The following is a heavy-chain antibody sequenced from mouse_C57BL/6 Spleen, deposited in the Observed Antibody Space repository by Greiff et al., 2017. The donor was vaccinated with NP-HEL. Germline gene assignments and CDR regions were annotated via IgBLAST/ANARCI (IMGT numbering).Heavy chain of an antibody. CDR1: GFTFSSYT. CDR3: ARRPYSRYFDV. CDR2: ISGGGGNT. D-gene: IGHD2-10*01. V-gene: IGHV5-9*01. Sequence: EVQLVESGGGLVKPGGSLKLSCAASGFTFSSYTMSWVRQTPEKRLEWVATISGGGGNTYYPDSVKGRFTISRDNAKNTLYLQMSSLRSEDTALYYCARRPYSRYFDVWGTGTTVTVSS. J-gene: IGHJ1*03.